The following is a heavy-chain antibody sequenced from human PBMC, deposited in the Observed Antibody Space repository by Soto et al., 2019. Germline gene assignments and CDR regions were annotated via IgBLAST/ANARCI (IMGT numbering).Heavy chain of an antibody. CDR3: ARHQAAAYYYGMDV. D-gene: IGHD6-13*01. V-gene: IGHV4-39*01. J-gene: IGHJ6*02. CDR1: GGSISGTSYY. Sequence: PSETLSLTCTVSGGSISGTSYYWGWIRQPPGKGLEWIGSIYYSGRTYYNPSLKSRVTISVDTSKNQFSLKLSSVTAADTAVYYCARHQAAAYYYGMDVWGQGTTVTVSS. CDR2: IYYSGRT.